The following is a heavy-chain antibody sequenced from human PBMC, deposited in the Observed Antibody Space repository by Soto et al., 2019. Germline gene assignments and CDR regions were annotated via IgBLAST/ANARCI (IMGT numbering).Heavy chain of an antibody. D-gene: IGHD2-21*02. CDR1: GYTFTSYG. CDR3: AGDPHCGGDCYEGDGGY. V-gene: IGHV1-18*01. J-gene: IGHJ4*02. Sequence: QVQLVQSGAEVKKPGASVKVSCKASGYTFTSYGISWVRQAPGQGLEWMGWISDYNGNTSYAQKLQGRVTMTTDTSTRTDYMERRSLRSAGTAVYYCAGDPHCGGDCYEGDGGYWGKGTLVTVSS. CDR2: ISDYNGNT.